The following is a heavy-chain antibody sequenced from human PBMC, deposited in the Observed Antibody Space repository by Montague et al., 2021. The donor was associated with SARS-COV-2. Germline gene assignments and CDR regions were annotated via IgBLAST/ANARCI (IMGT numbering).Heavy chain of an antibody. CDR3: AKRYCSGGSCYFGFDP. D-gene: IGHD2-15*01. CDR1: GFTFSSYA. Sequence: SLRLSCAASGFTFSSYAMSWFRQAPGKGLEWVSAISGSCGSTYYADSVKGRFTISRDNSKNTLYLQMNSLRAEDTAVYYCAKRYCSGGSCYFGFDPWGQRTLVTVSS. J-gene: IGHJ5*02. V-gene: IGHV3-23*01. CDR2: ISGSCGST.